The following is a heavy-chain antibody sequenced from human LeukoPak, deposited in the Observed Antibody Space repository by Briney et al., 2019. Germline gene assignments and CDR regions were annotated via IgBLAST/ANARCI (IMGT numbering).Heavy chain of an antibody. CDR1: GFAFSSYG. V-gene: IGHV3-33*01. CDR2: IWYDGSDK. Sequence: PGGSLRLSCAVSGFAFSSYGMHWVRQAPGKGLEWVAIIWYDGSDKYYGDSVKGRFTISRDNSKNTLYLQMNSLRAEDTAAYYCTILAVASDFDYWGQGTLVTVSS. CDR3: TILAVASDFDY. J-gene: IGHJ4*02. D-gene: IGHD6-19*01.